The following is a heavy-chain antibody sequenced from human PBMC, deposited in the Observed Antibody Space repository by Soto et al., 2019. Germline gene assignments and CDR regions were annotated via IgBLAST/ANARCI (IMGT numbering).Heavy chain of an antibody. Sequence: SETLSLTCTVSGASISSSNYYWGWIRQPPGRGLEWIGTMYYSGRTYYNPSLKSRVTTSVDTSKNQFSLKLSAVTATDTAVYYCARHGNTVTTGYYYGMDVWGQGTTVTVAS. D-gene: IGHD4-17*01. CDR2: MYYSGRT. J-gene: IGHJ6*02. CDR1: GASISSSNYY. V-gene: IGHV4-39*01. CDR3: ARHGNTVTTGYYYGMDV.